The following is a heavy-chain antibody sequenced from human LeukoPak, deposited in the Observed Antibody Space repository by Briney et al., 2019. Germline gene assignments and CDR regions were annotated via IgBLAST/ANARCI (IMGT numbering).Heavy chain of an antibody. CDR3: ARDQSGWYCDY. CDR1: RFTFSSYE. CDR2: ISSSGSTI. Sequence: SGGSLRLSCAASRFTFSSYEMIWVRQAPGKGLVWGSYISSSGSTIYYAESVKGRFTISRDNAKNSLYLQMNSLRAEDTAVYYCARDQSGWYCDYWGQGTLVTVSS. J-gene: IGHJ4*02. D-gene: IGHD6-19*01. V-gene: IGHV3-48*03.